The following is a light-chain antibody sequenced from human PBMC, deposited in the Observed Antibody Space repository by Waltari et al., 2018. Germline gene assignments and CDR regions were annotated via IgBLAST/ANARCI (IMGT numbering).Light chain of an antibody. CDR3: QQYNNWPSWT. CDR2: GAS. V-gene: IGKV3-15*01. Sequence: EIVMTQSPATLSVSPGERATLSCRASQSFSSNLAWYQQKPGQAPRLLIYGASTRATGIPARFSGSGSGTEFTLTISILQSEDFAVYYCQQYNNWPSWTFGQGTKVEIK. J-gene: IGKJ1*01. CDR1: QSFSSN.